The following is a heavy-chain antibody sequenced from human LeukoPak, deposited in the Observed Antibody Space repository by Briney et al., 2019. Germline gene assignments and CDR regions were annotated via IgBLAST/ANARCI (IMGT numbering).Heavy chain of an antibody. D-gene: IGHD2-2*01. J-gene: IGHJ4*02. CDR3: ARDYCSSTSCLFDY. CDR1: GYSFTGYH. V-gene: IGHV1-2*06. Sequence: ASVKVSCKASGYSFTGYHMHWVRQAPGQGLEWMGRIDPNSGDTNYAQKFQGRVTMTRDTSISTAYMELSRLRSDDTAVYYCARDYCSSTSCLFDYWGQGTLVTVSS. CDR2: IDPNSGDT.